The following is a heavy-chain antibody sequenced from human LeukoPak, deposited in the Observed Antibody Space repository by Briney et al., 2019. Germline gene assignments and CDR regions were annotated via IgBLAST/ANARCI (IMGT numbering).Heavy chain of an antibody. CDR3: ASGYCTNGVCYEDAFDI. V-gene: IGHV4-38-2*01. J-gene: IGHJ3*02. CDR1: GYSISSGYY. D-gene: IGHD2-8*01. CDR2: IYHSGSA. Sequence: SETLSLTCAVSGYSISSGYYWGWIRQPPGKGLEWIGSIYHSGSAYYNPSLKSRVTISVDTSKNQFSLRLSSVTAADTAVYYCASGYCTNGVCYEDAFDIWGQGTMVTVSS.